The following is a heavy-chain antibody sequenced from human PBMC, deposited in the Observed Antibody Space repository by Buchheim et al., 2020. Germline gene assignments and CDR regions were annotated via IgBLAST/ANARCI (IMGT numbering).Heavy chain of an antibody. Sequence: QVQLQESGPGLVKPSQTLSLTCTVSGGSISSGGYYWSWIRQHPGKGLEWIGYICYSGSTYYNPSLKSRVTISVDTSKKQFSLKLSSVTAADTAVYYCARDLRGIAVRPKYYYGMDVWGQGTT. D-gene: IGHD6-6*01. CDR2: ICYSGST. CDR3: ARDLRGIAVRPKYYYGMDV. J-gene: IGHJ6*02. CDR1: GGSISSGGYY. V-gene: IGHV4-31*03.